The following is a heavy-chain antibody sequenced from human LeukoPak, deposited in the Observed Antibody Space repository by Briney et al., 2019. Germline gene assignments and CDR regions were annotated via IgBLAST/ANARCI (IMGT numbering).Heavy chain of an antibody. CDR2: IWYDGSNK. Sequence: GGSLRLSCAASGFTFSTYGMHWVRQAPGKGLECVTFIWYDGSNKYYADSVKGRFTISRDNSKNTLYLQMNSLRAEDTAVYYCAKDRYSSSDYYFDYWGQGTLVIVSS. V-gene: IGHV3-30*02. J-gene: IGHJ4*02. CDR3: AKDRYSSSDYYFDY. D-gene: IGHD6-13*01. CDR1: GFTFSTYG.